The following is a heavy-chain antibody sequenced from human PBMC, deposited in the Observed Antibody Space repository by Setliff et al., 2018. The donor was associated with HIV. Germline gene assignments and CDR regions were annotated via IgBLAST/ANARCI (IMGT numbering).Heavy chain of an antibody. J-gene: IGHJ3*02. V-gene: IGHV3-23*01. CDR1: GFTFSTYA. CDR3: AKDGDYRNGDYDAFDI. Sequence: PGGSLRLSCAASGFTFSTYAMSWVRQAPGKGLAWVSAISAGGGSTYYAYSVKGRFTISRDNSKNTLYLQMNSLRAEDTAVYYCAKDGDYRNGDYDAFDIWGQGTMVTVSS. D-gene: IGHD4-17*01. CDR2: ISAGGGST.